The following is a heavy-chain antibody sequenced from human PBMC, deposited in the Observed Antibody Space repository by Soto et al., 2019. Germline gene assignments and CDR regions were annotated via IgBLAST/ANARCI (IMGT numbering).Heavy chain of an antibody. CDR2: IWFDGSNE. CDR1: GFTFSNFG. Sequence: QVQLVESGGGVVQPGSSLTLSCAASGFTFSNFGMHWVRQAPGKGLEWVAVIWFDGSNENYADSVKGRFTISRDNSKNTLYLRMNRLRAGETAVYYCARDGEACTDDIFPRTPPPGTLRPLGYWGQGTLVTVSS. D-gene: IGHD2-8*01. V-gene: IGHV3-33*01. J-gene: IGHJ4*02. CDR3: ARDGEACTDDIFPRTPPPGTLRPLGY.